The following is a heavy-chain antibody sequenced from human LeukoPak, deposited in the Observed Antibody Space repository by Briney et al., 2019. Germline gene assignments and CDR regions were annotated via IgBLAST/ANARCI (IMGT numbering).Heavy chain of an antibody. CDR1: GGSISDYF. CDR2: IHSTGRT. J-gene: IGHJ4*02. Sequence: SETLSLTYTVSGGSISDYFWSWSRQPPGKGLEWIGYIHSTGRTNYNPSLKSRVTFSIDTSKNQYSLKLTSVTAADTAVYYCVRGRGASWGQGTLVTVSS. V-gene: IGHV4-59*01. CDR3: VRGRGAS. D-gene: IGHD1-26*01.